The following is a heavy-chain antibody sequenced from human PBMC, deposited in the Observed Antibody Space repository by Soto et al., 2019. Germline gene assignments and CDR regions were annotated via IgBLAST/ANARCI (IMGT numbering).Heavy chain of an antibody. J-gene: IGHJ5*02. CDR3: ASGGYCSSTSSPGHNWFDP. D-gene: IGHD2-2*01. CDR1: GGSFSGCY. V-gene: IGHV4-34*01. Sequence: SETRSLTCPVCGGSFSGCYWSWFRQPPGKGLEWIGEINHSGSTNYNPSLKSRVTISVDTSKNQFSLKLSSVTAADTAVYYCASGGYCSSTSSPGHNWFDPWGQGTLVTVSS. CDR2: INHSGST.